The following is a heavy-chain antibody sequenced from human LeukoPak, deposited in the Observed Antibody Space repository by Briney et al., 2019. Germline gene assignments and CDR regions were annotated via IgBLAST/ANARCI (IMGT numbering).Heavy chain of an antibody. Sequence: ASVKVSCKASGYTFTGYYMHWVRQAPGQGLEWMGWVNPNSGGTNYAQKFQGRVTMTRDTSISTAYMELRSLRSDDTAVYYCARTRDDILTGYCFDYWGQGTLVTVSS. CDR3: ARTRDDILTGYCFDY. D-gene: IGHD3-9*01. J-gene: IGHJ4*02. CDR2: VNPNSGGT. V-gene: IGHV1-2*02. CDR1: GYTFTGYY.